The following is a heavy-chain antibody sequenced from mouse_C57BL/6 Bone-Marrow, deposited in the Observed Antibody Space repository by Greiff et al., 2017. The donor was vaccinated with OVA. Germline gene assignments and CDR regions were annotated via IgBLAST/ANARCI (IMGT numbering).Heavy chain of an antibody. CDR2: INPNYGTT. J-gene: IGHJ4*01. CDR1: GYSFTDYN. CDR3: ARFSYYAMDY. Sequence: SGPELVKPGASVKISCKASGYSFTDYNMNWVKQSNGKSLEWNGVINPNYGTTSYNQKFKGRATLTVDQSSSTAYMQLNRLTSEDSAVYYCARFSYYAMDYWGQGTSVTVSS. V-gene: IGHV1-39*01.